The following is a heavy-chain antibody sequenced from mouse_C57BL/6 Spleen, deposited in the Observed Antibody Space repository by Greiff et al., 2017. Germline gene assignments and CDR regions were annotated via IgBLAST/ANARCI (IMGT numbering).Heavy chain of an antibody. Sequence: EVKLVESGAELVKPGASVKLSCTASGFNIKDYYMHWVKQRTEQGLEWIGRIDPEDGETKYAPKFQGKATITADTSSNTAYLQLSSLTSEDTAVYYCARRNYYGSSNYAMDYWGQGTSVTVSS. D-gene: IGHD1-1*01. V-gene: IGHV14-2*01. CDR1: GFNIKDYY. CDR2: IDPEDGET. J-gene: IGHJ4*01. CDR3: ARRNYYGSSNYAMDY.